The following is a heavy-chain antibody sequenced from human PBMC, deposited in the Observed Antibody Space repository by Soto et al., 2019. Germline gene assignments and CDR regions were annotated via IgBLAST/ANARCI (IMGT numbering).Heavy chain of an antibody. J-gene: IGHJ6*03. V-gene: IGHV4-59*01. CDR1: CGSISSYY. CDR3: ARDDRRWPDYYYYMDV. CDR2: IYYSGST. D-gene: IGHD2-15*01. Sequence: QVQLQESGPGLVKLSETLSLTCTVSCGSISSYYWSWIRQPPGKGLEWVGYIYYSGSTNYNPSLKRRVTISVDTSKNQFSLKLSSVTAADTAVYYCARDDRRWPDYYYYMDVWGKGTTVTVSS.